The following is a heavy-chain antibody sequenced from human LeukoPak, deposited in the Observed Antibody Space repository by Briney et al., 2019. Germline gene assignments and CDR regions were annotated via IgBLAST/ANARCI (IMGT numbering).Heavy chain of an antibody. CDR2: IRSSSSYI. CDR3: ARDRSIPFDY. Sequence: GGSLRLSCAASGFTFSSYSMNWVRQAPGEGLEWVSSIRSSSSYIYYADSVKGRFTISRDNAKNSLYLQMTSLRAEDTAVYYCARDRSIPFDYWGQGTLVTVSS. J-gene: IGHJ4*02. CDR1: GFTFSSYS. D-gene: IGHD2-2*02. V-gene: IGHV3-21*01.